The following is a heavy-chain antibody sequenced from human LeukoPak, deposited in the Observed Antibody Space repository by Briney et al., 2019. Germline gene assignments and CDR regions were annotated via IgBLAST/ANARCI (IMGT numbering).Heavy chain of an antibody. CDR3: ARDYDILTGYYNWFDP. Sequence: SQTLSLTCTVSGGSISSGDYYWSWIRQPPGKGLEWIGYIYYSGSTYYNPSLKSRVTISVDTSKNQFSLKLSSVTAADTAVYYCARDYDILTGYYNWFDPWGQGTLVTVSS. V-gene: IGHV4-30-4*01. D-gene: IGHD3-9*01. CDR1: GGSISSGDYY. CDR2: IYYSGST. J-gene: IGHJ5*02.